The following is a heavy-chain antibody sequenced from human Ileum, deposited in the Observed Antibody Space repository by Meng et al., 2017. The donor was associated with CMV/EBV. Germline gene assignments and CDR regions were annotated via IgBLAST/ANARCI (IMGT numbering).Heavy chain of an antibody. V-gene: IGHV3-48*03. D-gene: IGHD3-10*01. J-gene: IGHJ4*02. CDR1: GFMFDDYA. CDR3: AKGKSYFFEY. Sequence: GESLKISCTASGFMFDDYAMSWVRQAPGKGLEWVAYISGGGLPKYYADSMKGRITISRDNAKNSLYLQIDNVGVDDTAVYYCAKGKSYFFEYWGPGALVTVSS. CDR2: ISGGGLPK.